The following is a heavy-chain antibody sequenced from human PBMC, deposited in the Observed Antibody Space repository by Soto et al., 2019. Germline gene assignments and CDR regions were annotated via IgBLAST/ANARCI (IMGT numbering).Heavy chain of an antibody. D-gene: IGHD5-18*01. J-gene: IGHJ4*02. CDR2: IGGTGGAT. V-gene: IGHV3-23*01. CDR1: VFSFGSHA. Sequence: VGSLRLSCASSVFSFGSHAMSCVRHAPGKWVEWVSAIGGTGGATYYADSVKGRFTISRDNSKNILYLQMNSLRAEDTALYYCAKDRYSTAMDTQYYFDYWGLGTLVTVS. CDR3: AKDRYSTAMDTQYYFDY.